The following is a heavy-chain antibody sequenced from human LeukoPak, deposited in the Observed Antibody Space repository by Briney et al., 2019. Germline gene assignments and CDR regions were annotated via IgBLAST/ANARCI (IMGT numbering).Heavy chain of an antibody. Sequence: SETLSLTCTVSGGSISSSSYYWGWIRQTPGKGLEWIGSIYYSGSTYYNPSLKSRVTISVDTSKNQFSLKLSSVTAADTAVYYCARHGSNVYWGQGTLVTVSS. V-gene: IGHV4-39*01. CDR1: GGSISSSSYY. CDR2: IYYSGST. CDR3: ARHGSNVY. J-gene: IGHJ4*02.